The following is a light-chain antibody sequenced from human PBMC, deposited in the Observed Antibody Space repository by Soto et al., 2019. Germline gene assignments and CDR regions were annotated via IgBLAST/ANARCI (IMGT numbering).Light chain of an antibody. J-gene: IGKJ3*01. CDR2: GAS. CDR3: DQYGSSPQA. CDR1: QSVTRSF. Sequence: EIVLTQSPGTLSLSPGERVTLSCRASQSVTRSFLAWYQQKPGQAPRLLIYGASSRATGIPDRFSGSGSGTDFTLTISRLEPEDVVVYYCDQYGSSPQAFGPGTNVDIK. V-gene: IGKV3-20*01.